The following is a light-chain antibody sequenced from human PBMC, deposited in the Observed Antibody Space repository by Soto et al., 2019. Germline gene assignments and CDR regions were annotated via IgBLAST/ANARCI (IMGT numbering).Light chain of an antibody. J-gene: IGKJ3*01. CDR1: QSIDNY. V-gene: IGKV1-27*01. CDR2: AAS. Sequence: DIQMTQSPSSLSASVGDRVTITCRTSQSIDNYLNWYQQKPGKAPKLLMYAASTLQSGVPSRFSGSGSGTDFTLTISSLQPGDVATYYCQKYNNGPETFGPGTRVDIK. CDR3: QKYNNGPET.